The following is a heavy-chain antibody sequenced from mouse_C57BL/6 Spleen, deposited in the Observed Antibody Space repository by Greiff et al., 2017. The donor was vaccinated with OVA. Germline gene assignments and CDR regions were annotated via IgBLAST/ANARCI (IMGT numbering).Heavy chain of an antibody. D-gene: IGHD4-1*01. CDR3: ARRALGRGGYFDY. Sequence: QVTLKESGPGILQSSQTLSLTCSFSGFSLSTSGMGVSWIRQPSGKGLEWLAHIYWDDDKRYNPSLKSRLTISKDTSRNQVFLKITSVDTADTATYYGARRALGRGGYFDYWGQGNTPTVFS. J-gene: IGHJ2*01. CDR2: IYWDDDK. V-gene: IGHV8-12*01. CDR1: GFSLSTSGMG.